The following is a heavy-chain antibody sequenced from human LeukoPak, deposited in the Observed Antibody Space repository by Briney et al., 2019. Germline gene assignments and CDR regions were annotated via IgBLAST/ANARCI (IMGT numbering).Heavy chain of an antibody. V-gene: IGHV1-69*06. CDR2: IIPIFGTA. Sequence: GASVKVSCKASGGTFSSYAISWVRQAPGQGLEWMGGIIPIFGTANYAQRFQGRVTMTEDTSTDTAYMELSSLRSEDTAVYYCAAGTSSSSWYGHYYYYMDVWGKGTTVTVSS. CDR1: GGTFSSYA. D-gene: IGHD6-13*01. J-gene: IGHJ6*03. CDR3: AAGTSSSSWYGHYYYYMDV.